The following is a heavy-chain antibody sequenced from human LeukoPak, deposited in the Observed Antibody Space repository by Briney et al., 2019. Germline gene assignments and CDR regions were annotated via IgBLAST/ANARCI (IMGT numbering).Heavy chain of an antibody. J-gene: IGHJ4*02. V-gene: IGHV1-18*01. CDR3: ARHAPSSVTTTGYFDY. D-gene: IGHD4-17*01. CDR1: GYTFNSYG. Sequence: GASVKVSCKSSGYTFNSYGITWVRQAPGQGLEWMGWIHTYNGHTNYAQKLQGRVTMTTDTSTSTAYMELRSLRSDDTAVYYCARHAPSSVTTTGYFDYWGQGTLVTVSS. CDR2: IHTYNGHT.